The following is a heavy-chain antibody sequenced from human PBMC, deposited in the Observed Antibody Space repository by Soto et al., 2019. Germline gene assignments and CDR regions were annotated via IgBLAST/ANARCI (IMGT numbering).Heavy chain of an antibody. Sequence: SETLSLTCTVYGGSFSGYSCSWIRQPPGKGLEWIGEINQSGNANYNPALKSRVTISVDTSKNQFSLELSSVTAADTAVYYCARAHLQGFIVLAVVGHFDYWGQGALVTVSS. J-gene: IGHJ4*02. D-gene: IGHD2-15*01. CDR1: GGSFSGYS. CDR2: INQSGNA. CDR3: ARAHLQGFIVLAVVGHFDY. V-gene: IGHV4-34*01.